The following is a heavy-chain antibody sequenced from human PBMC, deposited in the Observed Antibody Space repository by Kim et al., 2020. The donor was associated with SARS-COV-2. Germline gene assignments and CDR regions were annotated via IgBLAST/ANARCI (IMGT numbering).Heavy chain of an antibody. CDR3: TRRSAAGLFMSDY. CDR2: IRSKANSYAT. J-gene: IGHJ4*02. V-gene: IGHV3-73*01. D-gene: IGHD6-13*01. CDR1: GFTFSGSA. Sequence: GGSLRLSCAASGFTFSGSAMHWVRQASGKGLEWVGRIRSKANSYATAYAASVKGRFTISRDDSKNTAYLQMNSLKTEDTAVYYCTRRSAAGLFMSDYWGQGTLVTVSS.